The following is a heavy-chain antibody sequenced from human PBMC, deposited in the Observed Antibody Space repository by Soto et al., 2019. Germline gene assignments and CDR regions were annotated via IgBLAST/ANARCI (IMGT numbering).Heavy chain of an antibody. V-gene: IGHV4-30-2*01. CDR2: IYHSGST. CDR3: ARGQVVAAKH. CDR1: GGSISSGGYS. D-gene: IGHD2-15*01. Sequence: SETLSLTCAVSGGSISSGGYSWSWIRQPPGKGLEWIGYIYHSGSTYYNTSLKSRITISVDRSKNQFPLKLSSFTAADTAVYSCARGQVVAAKHWGQGTLVTVSS. J-gene: IGHJ4*02.